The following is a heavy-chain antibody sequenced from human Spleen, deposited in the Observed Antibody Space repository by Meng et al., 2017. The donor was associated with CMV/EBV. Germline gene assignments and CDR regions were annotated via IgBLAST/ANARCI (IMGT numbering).Heavy chain of an antibody. CDR3: ARDACSSSNCYKEPEF. D-gene: IGHD2-2*02. Sequence: GGSLRLSCAASGFTFSTHSMNWVRQAPGKGLEWVSSINGNSKYIYYPESVRGRFTISRDNSKNTLYLQMNSLRVEDTAMYYCARDACSSSNCYKEPEFWGQGTLVTVSS. CDR1: GFTFSTHS. V-gene: IGHV3-21*01. CDR2: INGNSKYI. J-gene: IGHJ4*02.